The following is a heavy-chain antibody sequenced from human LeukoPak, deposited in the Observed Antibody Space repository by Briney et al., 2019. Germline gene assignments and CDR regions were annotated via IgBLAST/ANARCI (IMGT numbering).Heavy chain of an antibody. CDR2: INSDGSST. Sequence: GGSLRLSCAASGFTFSSYWMHWVRQAPGKGLVWVSRINSDGSSTSYADSVKGRFTISRDNAKNTLYLQMNSLRAEDTAVYYCVRRPGRGVQSYYFDYWGQGTLVTVSS. J-gene: IGHJ4*02. CDR3: VRRPGRGVQSYYFDY. D-gene: IGHD1-1*01. CDR1: GFTFSSYW. V-gene: IGHV3-74*01.